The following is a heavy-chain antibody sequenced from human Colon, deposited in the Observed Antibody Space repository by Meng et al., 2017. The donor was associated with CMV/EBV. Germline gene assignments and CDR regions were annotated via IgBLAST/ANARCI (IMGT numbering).Heavy chain of an antibody. CDR2: ISYDGTDE. J-gene: IGHJ6*02. D-gene: IGHD3-3*01. CDR1: GFIFSDSSSV. V-gene: IGHV3-30*04. CDR3: ATVVRFPVGGQYYYHGMDV. Sequence: GESLKISCVDSGFIFSDSSSVMYWVRQAPGKGLEWVALISYDGTDEQYADSVEGRFTISRDNVKNSLYLHMNSLRAEDTAVYYCATVVRFPVGGQYYYHGMDVWGQGTTVTVSS.